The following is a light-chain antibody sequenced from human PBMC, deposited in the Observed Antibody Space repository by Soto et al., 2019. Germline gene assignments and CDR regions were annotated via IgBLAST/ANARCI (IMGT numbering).Light chain of an antibody. Sequence: ENVLTQSPATLSLSPGDTATLSCRASESIDTYLGWYQQKPGQAPRLVIYDSSIRATGIPARFSGSGSGTDFTLTISSLEPEDFAVYYCQQRSNWPYTFGQGTKLEIK. CDR1: ESIDTY. CDR3: QQRSNWPYT. CDR2: DSS. V-gene: IGKV3-11*01. J-gene: IGKJ2*01.